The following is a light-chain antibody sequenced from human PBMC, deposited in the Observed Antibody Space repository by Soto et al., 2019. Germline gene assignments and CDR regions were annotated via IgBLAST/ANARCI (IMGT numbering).Light chain of an antibody. CDR2: GGS. J-gene: IGKJ2*01. Sequence: EVVMTQSPATLSASPGERVTLSCRASQNLGSSLAWYQQRPGQAPRLLLYGGSTRATGIPARFSVSGSGTEFTVTISSLQSDDFAVYYWQQYNDWPPYTFGQGTNLEFK. V-gene: IGKV3-15*01. CDR3: QQYNDWPPYT. CDR1: QNLGSS.